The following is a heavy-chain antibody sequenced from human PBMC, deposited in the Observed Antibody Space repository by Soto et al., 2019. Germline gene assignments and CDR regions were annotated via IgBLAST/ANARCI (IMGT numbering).Heavy chain of an antibody. V-gene: IGHV4-59*01. CDR1: GGSISGYY. CDR3: ARHLRAFDI. CDR2: IYYSASP. J-gene: IGHJ3*02. Sequence: QVQLQESGPGLVKPSETLSLTCTVSGGSISGYYWGWIRQPPGKGLQWIGYIYYSASPNYNPSLKSRATISVDPSKKQFSLKLSSVTAADTAVYYRARHLRAFDIWGRGTMVTVSS.